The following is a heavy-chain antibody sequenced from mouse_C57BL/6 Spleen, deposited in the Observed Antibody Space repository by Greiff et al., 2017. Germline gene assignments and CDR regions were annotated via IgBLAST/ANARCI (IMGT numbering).Heavy chain of an antibody. J-gene: IGHJ3*01. V-gene: IGHV5-17*01. CDR3: ARGWLLPFAY. Sequence: EVNVVESGGGLVKPGGSLKLSCAASGFTFSDYGMHWVRQAPEKGLEWVAYISSGSSTIYYADTVKGRFTISRDNAKNTLFLQMTSLRSEDTAMYYCARGWLLPFAYWGQGTLVTVSA. CDR1: GFTFSDYG. CDR2: ISSGSSTI. D-gene: IGHD2-3*01.